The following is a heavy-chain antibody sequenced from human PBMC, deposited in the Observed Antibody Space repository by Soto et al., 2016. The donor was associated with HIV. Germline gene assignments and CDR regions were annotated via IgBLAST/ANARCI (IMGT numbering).Heavy chain of an antibody. CDR3: ARYSTGWGAFDI. V-gene: IGHV1-2*02. CDR1: GYTFTGHY. Sequence: QVQLVQSGAEVKKPGASVKVSCKASGYTFTGHYIHWVRQAPGQGLEWMGWINPNSGGTNYAQKFQGRVTMTRDTSISTAYMELNSLRSEDTAVYYCARYSTGWGAFDIWGQGTMVTVSS. J-gene: IGHJ3*02. CDR2: INPNSGGT. D-gene: IGHD6-19*01.